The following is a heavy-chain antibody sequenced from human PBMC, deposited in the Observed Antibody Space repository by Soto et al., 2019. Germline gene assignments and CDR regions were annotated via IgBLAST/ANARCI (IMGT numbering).Heavy chain of an antibody. D-gene: IGHD2-2*01. CDR3: ARLGGYCSTTGCYGYYAMDV. CDR1: GGSISSSNYY. J-gene: IGHJ6*02. CDR2: IYYSGNT. Sequence: PSETLSLTCTVSGGSISSSNYYWGWIRQPPGKGLERIGSIYYSGNTYYNPSLKSRVTMSVDTSKNQFSLKLSSVTAADTAVYYCARLGGYCSTTGCYGYYAMDVWGQGTTVTVSS. V-gene: IGHV4-39*01.